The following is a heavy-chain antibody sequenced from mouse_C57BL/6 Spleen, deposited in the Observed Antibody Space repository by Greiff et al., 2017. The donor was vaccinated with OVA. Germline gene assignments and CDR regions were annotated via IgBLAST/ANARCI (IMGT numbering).Heavy chain of an antibody. CDR1: GYTFTSYW. CDR3: ARRVGNYYGSTHMDY. J-gene: IGHJ4*01. D-gene: IGHD1-1*01. Sequence: VQLQQPGAELVKPGASVKMSCKASGYTFTSYWITWVKQRPGQGLEWIGDIYPGSGSTNYNEKFKSKATLTVDTSSSTAYMQRSSLTSEDSAVYYCARRVGNYYGSTHMDYWGQGTSVTVSS. CDR2: IYPGSGST. V-gene: IGHV1-55*01.